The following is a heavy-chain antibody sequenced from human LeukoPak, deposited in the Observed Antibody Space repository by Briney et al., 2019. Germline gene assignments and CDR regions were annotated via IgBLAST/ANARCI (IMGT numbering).Heavy chain of an antibody. CDR3: ARAQYHYDSSGQGWFDP. J-gene: IGHJ5*02. CDR1: GGSISSGGYS. V-gene: IGHV4-30-2*01. CDR2: IYHSGGT. D-gene: IGHD3-22*01. Sequence: PSETLSLTCAVSGGSISSGGYSWSWIRQPPGKGLEWIGYIYHSGGTYYNPSLKSRVTISVDRSKNQFSLKLSSVTAADTAVYYCARAQYHYDSSGQGWFDPWGQGTLVTVSS.